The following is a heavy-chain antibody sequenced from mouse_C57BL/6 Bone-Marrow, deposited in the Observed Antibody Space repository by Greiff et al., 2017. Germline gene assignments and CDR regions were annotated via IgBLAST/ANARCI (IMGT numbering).Heavy chain of an antibody. D-gene: IGHD2-4*01. J-gene: IGHJ2*01. CDR3: TRVGYYDYYFDY. CDR2: ISSGGDYI. V-gene: IGHV5-9-1*02. CDR1: GFTFSSYA. Sequence: EVQGVESGEGLVKPGGSLKLSCAASGFTFSSYAMSWVRQTPEKRLEWVAYISSGGDYIYYADTVKGRFTISRDNARNTLYLQMSSLKSEDTAMYYCTRVGYYDYYFDYWCQGTTLTVSS.